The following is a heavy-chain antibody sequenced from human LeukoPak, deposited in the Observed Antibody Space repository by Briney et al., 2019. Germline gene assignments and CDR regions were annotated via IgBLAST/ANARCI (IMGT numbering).Heavy chain of an antibody. CDR1: GYSFTNYW. CDR2: IYPGDSDT. V-gene: IGHV5-51*01. CDR3: AWPERAGGTT. Sequence: KPGESLKISCRGSGYSFTNYWIGWVRQRPGKGLEWMGIIYPGDSDTTYSPSFQGQVTISADKSITTAYLQWSSLKASDTAMYYCAWPERAGGTTWGQGTLVTVSS. D-gene: IGHD1-26*01. J-gene: IGHJ4*02.